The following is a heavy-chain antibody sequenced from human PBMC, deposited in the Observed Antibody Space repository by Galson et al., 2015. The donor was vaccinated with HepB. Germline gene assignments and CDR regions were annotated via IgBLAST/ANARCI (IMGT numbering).Heavy chain of an antibody. CDR2: IGSNANSYPT. Sequence: SLRLACAASGFTFSGSAMHWVRQASGRGLEWVCRIGSNANSYPTAYAASVKGRFTISRDDSKNTAYMQMNSLKTEDTAVYYCTRLGDLSGYSSLWGQGTLVTVSS. CDR1: GFTFSGSA. J-gene: IGHJ4*02. D-gene: IGHD6-13*01. V-gene: IGHV3-73*01. CDR3: TRLGDLSGYSSL.